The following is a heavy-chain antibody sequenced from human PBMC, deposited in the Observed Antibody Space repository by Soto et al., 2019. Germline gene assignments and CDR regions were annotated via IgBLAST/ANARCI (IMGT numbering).Heavy chain of an antibody. CDR1: GGSFSGYS. V-gene: IGHV4-34*01. J-gene: IGHJ4*02. Sequence: QVQLQQWGAGLLKPSETLSLTCAVYGGSFSGYSWTWIRQPPGTGLEWIGEINHSGSTNYNPSLKRRVTISVDTAKNQLSRKLTSVTAADTAVYYCARDKITGLFDYWGQGTLVTVSS. CDR2: INHSGST. D-gene: IGHD2-8*02. CDR3: ARDKITGLFDY.